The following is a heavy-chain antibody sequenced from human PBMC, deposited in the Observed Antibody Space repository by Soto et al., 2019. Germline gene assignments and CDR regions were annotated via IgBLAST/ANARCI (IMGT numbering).Heavy chain of an antibody. CDR2: ISGSGGST. CDR3: AIEGPPHNPGGHAFDY. D-gene: IGHD1-1*01. CDR1: GFTFSSYA. J-gene: IGHJ4*02. Sequence: EVQLLESGGGLVQPGGSLRLSCAASGFTFSSYAMSWVRQAPGKGLEWVSAISGSGGSTYYADSVKGRFTISRDNSKNTLYLQMNGLRAEDTAVYYCAIEGPPHNPGGHAFDYWGQGTLVTVSS. V-gene: IGHV3-23*01.